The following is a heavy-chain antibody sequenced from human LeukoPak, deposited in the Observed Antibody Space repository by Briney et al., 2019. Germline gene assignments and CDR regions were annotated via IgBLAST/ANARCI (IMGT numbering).Heavy chain of an antibody. J-gene: IGHJ4*02. D-gene: IGHD4-17*01. CDR1: GFTFSSYS. Sequence: GGSLRLSCAASGFTFSSYSMNWVRQAPGKGLGWVSSISSSSSYIYYADSAKGRFTISRDNAKNSLYLQMNSLRAEDTAVYYCARENYGDYYDYWGQGTLVTVSS. CDR3: ARENYGDYYDY. CDR2: ISSSSSYI. V-gene: IGHV3-21*01.